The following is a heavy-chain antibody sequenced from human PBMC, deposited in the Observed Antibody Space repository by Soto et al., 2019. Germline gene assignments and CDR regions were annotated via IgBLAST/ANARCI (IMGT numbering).Heavy chain of an antibody. V-gene: IGHV3-64*01. CDR2: ISSNGGST. Sequence: EVQLVESGGGLVQPGGSLRLSCAASGFTFSSYAMHWVRQAPGKGLEYVSAISSNGGSTYYANSVKGRFTISRDNSKNTLYRQMGSLRAEDMAVYYCARVDCSGGSWPLKHYYYYYYMDVWGKGTTVTVSS. J-gene: IGHJ6*03. CDR3: ARVDCSGGSWPLKHYYYYYYMDV. D-gene: IGHD2-15*01. CDR1: GFTFSSYA.